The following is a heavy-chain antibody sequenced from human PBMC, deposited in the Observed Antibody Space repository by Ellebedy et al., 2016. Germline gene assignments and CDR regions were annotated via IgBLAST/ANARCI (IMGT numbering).Heavy chain of an antibody. V-gene: IGHV3-7*01. J-gene: IGHJ4*02. CDR1: GFGFRNSW. D-gene: IGHD5-24*01. CDR3: GAGDGWLSDY. CDR2: IKQDGSQK. Sequence: GESLKISCAGSGFGFRNSWMTWVRQAPGKGLAWVASIKQDGSQKDYVDSVKGRFTISRDNAKGSLYLEMTRLRVEDTAVYYCGAGDGWLSDYWGQGTLVTVSS.